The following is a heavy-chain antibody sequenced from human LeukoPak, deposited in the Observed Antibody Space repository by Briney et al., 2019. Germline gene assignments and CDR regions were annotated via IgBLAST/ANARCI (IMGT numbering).Heavy chain of an antibody. V-gene: IGHV3-7*03. J-gene: IGHJ4*02. CDR2: IKQDGSEK. CDR1: GFTLSSYW. CDR3: ARGRQQMTYFGY. D-gene: IGHD6-13*01. Sequence: GGSLRLSCVASGFTLSSYWMSWVRQDPGKGLEWVANIKQDGSEKYYVDSVKGRFTISRDNAKNSLHLQVSSLRAEDTAVYYCARGRQQMTYFGYWGQGTLVTVSS.